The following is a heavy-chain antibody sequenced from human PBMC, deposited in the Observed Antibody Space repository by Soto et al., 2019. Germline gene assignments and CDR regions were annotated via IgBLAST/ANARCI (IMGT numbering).Heavy chain of an antibody. CDR1: GFTFSSYA. J-gene: IGHJ5*02. CDR2: ISYDGSNK. V-gene: IGHV3-30-3*01. Sequence: QVQLVESGGGVVQPGRSLRLSCAASGFTFSSYAMHWVRQAPGKGLEWVAVISYDGSNKYYADSVKGRFNISRDNSKNTLYLQMNSLRAEDTAVYYCAREGIAAAGTGWFDPWGQGTLVTVSS. CDR3: AREGIAAAGTGWFDP. D-gene: IGHD6-13*01.